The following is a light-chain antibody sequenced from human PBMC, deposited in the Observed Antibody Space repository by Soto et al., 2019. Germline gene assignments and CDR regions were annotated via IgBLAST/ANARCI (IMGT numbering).Light chain of an antibody. J-gene: IGLJ1*01. CDR3: QSYDSSLSGCYV. Sequence: QSVLTQPPSASGAPGQRVTISCTGSGSNIGAGYDVHWYQQLPGTAPKLLIYGNSNRPSGVPDRFSGSKSGTSASLAITGLQAEDEADYYCQSYDSSLSGCYVFGTGTKVTVL. CDR2: GNS. V-gene: IGLV1-40*01. CDR1: GSNIGAGYD.